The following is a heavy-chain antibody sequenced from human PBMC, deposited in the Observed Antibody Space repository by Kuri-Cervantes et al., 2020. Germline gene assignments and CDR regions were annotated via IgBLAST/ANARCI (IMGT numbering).Heavy chain of an antibody. J-gene: IGHJ3*02. CDR3: AKDIGGSGSYYTWADAFDI. CDR1: GFTFSSYD. D-gene: IGHD3-10*01. Sequence: GESLKISCAASGFTFSSYDMHWVRQATGKGLEWVSAIGTAGDTYYPGSVKGRFTISRDNAKNSLYLQMNSLRAEDTALYYCAKDIGGSGSYYTWADAFDIWGQGTMVTVSS. CDR2: IGTAGDT. V-gene: IGHV3-13*01.